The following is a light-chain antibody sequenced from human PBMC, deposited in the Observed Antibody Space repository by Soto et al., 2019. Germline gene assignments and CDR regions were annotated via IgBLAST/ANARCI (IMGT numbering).Light chain of an antibody. CDR2: AAS. J-gene: IGKJ1*01. CDR1: QGIDNY. V-gene: IGKV1-27*01. CDR3: LQYNTLWT. Sequence: IQMTQSPSSLSASVGDRVIITCRASQGIDNYLAWYQQRPGKVPKLLIYAASTLQSGVPSRFSGSGSGTEFTLTISSLQSEDFAVYYCLQYNTLWTFGQGTKVDIK.